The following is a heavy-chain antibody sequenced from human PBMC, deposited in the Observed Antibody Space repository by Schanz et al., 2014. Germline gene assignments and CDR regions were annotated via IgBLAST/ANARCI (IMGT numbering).Heavy chain of an antibody. V-gene: IGHV1-69*08. J-gene: IGHJ3*01. CDR1: GGTFSSST. CDR3: ARETTIITGGAFDV. CDR2: IIPILDKA. Sequence: QVQLVQSGAEVKKPGSSVKVSCKASGGTFSSSTLTWVRQAPGQGLEWMGRIIPILDKANYAQKFQGRVTITADKSTSTVYMEVSGLRSEDTAVYYCARETTIITGGAFDVWGQGTMVTVS. D-gene: IGHD3-9*01.